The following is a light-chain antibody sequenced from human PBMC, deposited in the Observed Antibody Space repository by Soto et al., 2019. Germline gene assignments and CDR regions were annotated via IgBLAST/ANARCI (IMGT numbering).Light chain of an antibody. CDR3: QQYGSSPIT. J-gene: IGKJ5*01. CDR1: QSVSSR. Sequence: EIVLTQSPGTLSLSPGERATLSCRASQSVSSRLAWYQQKPGQAPRLLISGASSRATGSPDRCSGSGSATDFTLTISRLEPEDFALYYCQQYGSSPITFGQGTRLEIK. V-gene: IGKV3-20*01. CDR2: GAS.